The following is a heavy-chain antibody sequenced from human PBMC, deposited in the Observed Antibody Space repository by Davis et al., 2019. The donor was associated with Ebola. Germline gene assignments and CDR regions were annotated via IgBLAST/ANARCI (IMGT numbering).Heavy chain of an antibody. CDR3: ARDSCSGGSCYSGYYYYGMDV. CDR1: GFTFSSYS. J-gene: IGHJ6*02. CDR2: ISSSSSTI. V-gene: IGHV3-48*02. Sequence: GESLKISCAASGFTFSSYSMNWVRQAPGKGLDWVSYISSSSSTIYYADSVKGRFTISRDNAKNSLYLQMNSLRDEDTAVYYCARDSCSGGSCYSGYYYYGMDVWGQGTTVTVSS. D-gene: IGHD2-15*01.